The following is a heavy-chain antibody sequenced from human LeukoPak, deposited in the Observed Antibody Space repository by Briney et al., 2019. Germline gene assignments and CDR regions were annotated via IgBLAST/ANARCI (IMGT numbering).Heavy chain of an antibody. D-gene: IGHD6-13*01. CDR3: ARDRAAAAGTRSYYYYGMDV. CDR1: GFTFSSYD. V-gene: IGHV3-13*01. CDR2: IGTAGDT. Sequence: GGSLRLSCAASGFTFSSYDMHWVRHATGKGLEWVSAIGTAGDTYYPGSVKGRFTISRENAKNSLYLQMNSLRAGDTAVYYCARDRAAAAGTRSYYYYGMDVWGQGTTVTVSS. J-gene: IGHJ6*02.